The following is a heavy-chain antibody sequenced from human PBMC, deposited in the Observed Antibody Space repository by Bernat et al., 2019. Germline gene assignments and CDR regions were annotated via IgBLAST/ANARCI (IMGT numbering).Heavy chain of an antibody. CDR1: GGTFSSYA. Sequence: QVQLVQSGAEVKKPGSSVKVSCKASGGTFSSYAISWVRQAPGQGLEWMGGVIPIFGTANYAQKLQGRVTMTTDTSTSTAYMELRSLRSDDTAVYYCARPHRGSGRDWYFDLWGRGTLVTVSS. CDR2: VIPIFGTA. J-gene: IGHJ2*01. V-gene: IGHV1-69*06. CDR3: ARPHRGSGRDWYFDL. D-gene: IGHD2-15*01.